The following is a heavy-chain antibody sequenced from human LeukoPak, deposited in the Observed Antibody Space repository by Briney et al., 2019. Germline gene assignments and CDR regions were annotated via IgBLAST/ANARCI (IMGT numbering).Heavy chain of an antibody. CDR3: AKDPTMIVARGDY. V-gene: IGHV3-73*01. CDR2: IRSKANSYTT. Sequence: PGGSLRLSCAASGFTFSGSAMHWVRQASGKGLEWGGRIRSKANSYTTEYAASVKGRFTISRDDSKTSLYLQMNSLRAEDTAVYYCAKDPTMIVARGDYWGQGTLVTVSS. CDR1: GFTFSGSA. J-gene: IGHJ4*02. D-gene: IGHD3-22*01.